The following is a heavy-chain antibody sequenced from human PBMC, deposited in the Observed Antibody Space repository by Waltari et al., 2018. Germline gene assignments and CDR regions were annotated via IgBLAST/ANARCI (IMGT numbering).Heavy chain of an antibody. CDR3: ANTLYYGSGSYYTVFPVSYYFDY. CDR1: GFTFSSYG. Sequence: QVQLVESGGGVVQPGGSLRLSCAASGFTFSSYGMHWVRQAPGKGLEWVAFIRYDGSNKYYADSVKGRFTISRDNSKNTLYLQMNSLRAEDTAVYYCANTLYYGSGSYYTVFPVSYYFDYWGQGTLVTVSS. J-gene: IGHJ4*02. CDR2: IRYDGSNK. D-gene: IGHD3-10*01. V-gene: IGHV3-30*02.